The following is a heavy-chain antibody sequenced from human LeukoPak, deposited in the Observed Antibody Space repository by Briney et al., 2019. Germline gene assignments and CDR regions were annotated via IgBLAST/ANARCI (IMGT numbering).Heavy chain of an antibody. CDR2: IYYSGST. V-gene: IGHV4-39*01. CDR3: ARLDSSGYYQLDY. CDR1: GGSISSSSYY. J-gene: IGHJ4*02. Sequence: SETLSLTCTVSGGSISSSSYYWGWIRQPPGKGLEWIGSIYYSGSTYYNPSLKSRVTISVDTSKNQFSLKLSSVTAADTAVYYCARLDSSGYYQLDYWGQGTLVTVSS. D-gene: IGHD3-22*01.